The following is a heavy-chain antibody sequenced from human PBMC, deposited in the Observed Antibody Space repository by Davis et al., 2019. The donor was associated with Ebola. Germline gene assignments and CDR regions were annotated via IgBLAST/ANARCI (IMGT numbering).Heavy chain of an antibody. CDR2: IIPVFGVA. J-gene: IGHJ4*02. CDR1: GGTFGSSG. V-gene: IGHV1-69*10. D-gene: IGHD3-10*01. Sequence: SVKVSCKASGGTFGSSGFSWVRQAPGQGLEWMGGIIPVFGVADYAQKFQGRVTITRDTSASTAYMELSSRRSEDTSVYYCARDRGGDYSFDYWGQGTLVTVYS. CDR3: ARDRGGDYSFDY.